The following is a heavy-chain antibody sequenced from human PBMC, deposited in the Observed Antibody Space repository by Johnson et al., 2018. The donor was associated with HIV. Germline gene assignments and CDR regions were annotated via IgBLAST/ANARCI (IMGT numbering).Heavy chain of an antibody. D-gene: IGHD1-26*01. V-gene: IGHV3-23*04. Sequence: VQVVESGGGLVQPGGSLRLSCAASGFTFSSYAMSWVRQAPGKGLEWVSAISGSGGSTYYADSVKGRFTISRDNAKNSLYLQMNSRRAEDTAVYYCATSMGATALAFDIWGQGTMVTVSS. J-gene: IGHJ3*02. CDR3: ATSMGATALAFDI. CDR2: ISGSGGST. CDR1: GFTFSSYA.